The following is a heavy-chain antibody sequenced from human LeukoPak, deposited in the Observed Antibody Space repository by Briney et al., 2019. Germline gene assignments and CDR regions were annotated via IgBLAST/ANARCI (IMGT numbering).Heavy chain of an antibody. V-gene: IGHV1-69*05. CDR2: IIPTFGTA. CDR1: GGTFSSYA. Sequence: SVKVSCKASGGTFSSYAISWVRQAPGQGLEWMGGIIPTFGTANYAQKLQGRVTMTTDTSTSTAYMELRSLRSDDTAVYYCARHLVAAAPHFDYWGQGTLVTVSS. D-gene: IGHD6-13*01. CDR3: ARHLVAAAPHFDY. J-gene: IGHJ4*02.